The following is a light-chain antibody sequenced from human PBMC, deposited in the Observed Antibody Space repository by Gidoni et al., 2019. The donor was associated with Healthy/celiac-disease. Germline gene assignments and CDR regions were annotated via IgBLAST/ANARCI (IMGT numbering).Light chain of an antibody. CDR2: MAS. V-gene: IGKV1-5*03. Sequence: DIQMPQSPSTLSASVGARVTITCLASQSSSSWLAWYQQKPGKAPKLLIYMASSLESEVPSKFIGSVSGTEFTLTISSLQPDDFATYYCQQYNSYPWTFGQGTKVEIK. CDR1: QSSSSW. J-gene: IGKJ1*01. CDR3: QQYNSYPWT.